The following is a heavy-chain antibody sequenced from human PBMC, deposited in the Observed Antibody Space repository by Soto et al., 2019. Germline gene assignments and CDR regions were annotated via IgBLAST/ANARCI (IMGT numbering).Heavy chain of an antibody. CDR2: INPNSGDT. CDR1: GYTFTAYY. CDR3: AKIATAGDFDP. Sequence: QVQLVQSGAEVKKPGASVKVSSKASGYTFTAYYIHWVRQAPGQGLEWMGWINPNSGDTNYAQKFQGRVTMTRDTSISTAYMELCRLRSDDMAMYSCAKIATAGDFDPWGQGTLVTVSS. D-gene: IGHD6-13*01. V-gene: IGHV1-2*02. J-gene: IGHJ5*02.